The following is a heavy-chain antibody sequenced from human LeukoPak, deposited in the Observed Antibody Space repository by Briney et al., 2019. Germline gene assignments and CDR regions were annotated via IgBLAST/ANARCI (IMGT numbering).Heavy chain of an antibody. J-gene: IGHJ6*04. V-gene: IGHV3-9*01. CDR3: AKQMDV. CDR2: ITWNSGTI. Sequence: PGGSLRLSCAASGFTFDDYAMYWVRQAPGKGLEWVSGITWNSGTIDYADSVKGRFTISRDNAKNSLYLQMNSLKTEDTALYYCAKQMDVWGKGTTVTVSS. CDR1: GFTFDDYA.